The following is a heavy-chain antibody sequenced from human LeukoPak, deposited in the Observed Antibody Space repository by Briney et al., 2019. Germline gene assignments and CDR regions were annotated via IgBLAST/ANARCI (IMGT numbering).Heavy chain of an antibody. J-gene: IGHJ4*01. D-gene: IGHD2-8*01. CDR2: ISSSSSYI. CDR3: STDPRLLIY. CDR1: GFTFSSYS. V-gene: IGHV3-21*04. Sequence: GGSLRLSCAASGFTFSSYSMNWVREAPGNGLEWVSSISSSSSYIYYVDSVKGRFTISRDNAKNSLYLQMNSLRPDDTALYYCSTDPRLLIYWGHGTLVTVSS.